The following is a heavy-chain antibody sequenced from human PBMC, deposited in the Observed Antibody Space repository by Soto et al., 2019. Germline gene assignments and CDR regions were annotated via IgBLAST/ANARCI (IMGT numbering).Heavy chain of an antibody. CDR3: GRVGQQLAETVAQ. CDR1: GYPFGSYY. V-gene: IGHV1-46*01. CDR2: INPSDGRT. J-gene: IGHJ4*02. D-gene: IGHD6-13*01. Sequence: QVQLVQSGPEVKKPGASVKVSCKASGYPFGSYYMHWVRQAPGQGFEMMGIINPSDGRTTYAQKFQGRLTLIRDTSSSTLFMVLSSLKAEDTAYYYCGRVGQQLAETVAQWGQGSLVTVSS.